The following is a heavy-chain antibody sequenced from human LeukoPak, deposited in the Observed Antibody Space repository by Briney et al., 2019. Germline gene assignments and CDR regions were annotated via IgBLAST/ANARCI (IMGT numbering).Heavy chain of an antibody. CDR2: IYFTGTT. V-gene: IGHV4-59*01. CDR3: VNGGSYLTK. Sequence: SETLSLTCTVSGGSISSYWSWIRQSPGKGLEWIGYIYFTGTTNYNPSLKSRLTISIDTSRGQFSLKLSSATAADTAIYYCVNGGSYLTKWGQGTLVTVSS. J-gene: IGHJ4*02. D-gene: IGHD3-10*01. CDR1: GGSISSY.